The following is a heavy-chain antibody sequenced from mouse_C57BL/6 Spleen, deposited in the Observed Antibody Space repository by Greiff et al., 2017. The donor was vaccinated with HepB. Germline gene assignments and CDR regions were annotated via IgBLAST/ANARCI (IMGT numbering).Heavy chain of an antibody. D-gene: IGHD4-1*01. V-gene: IGHV1-15*01. Sequence: QVQLKQSGAELVRPGASVTLSCKASGYTFTDYEMHWVKQTPVHGLEWIGAIDPETGGTAYNQKFKGKAILTADKSSSTAYMELRSLTSEDSAVYYCTRELGRGYFDYWGQGTTLTVSS. CDR3: TRELGRGYFDY. J-gene: IGHJ2*01. CDR1: GYTFTDYE. CDR2: IDPETGGT.